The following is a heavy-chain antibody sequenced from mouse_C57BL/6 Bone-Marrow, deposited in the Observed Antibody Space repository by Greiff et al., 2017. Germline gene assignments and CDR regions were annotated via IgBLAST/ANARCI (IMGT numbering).Heavy chain of an antibody. Sequence: EVMLVESGGDLVKPGGSVKLSCAASGFTFSSYGMSWVRQTPDKRLEWVATISSGGSYTYYPDSVKGRFTLSRDNAKNTLYLQMSSLKSEDTAMYYCARPRYDGFAYWGQGTLVTVSA. V-gene: IGHV5-6*02. CDR1: GFTFSSYG. J-gene: IGHJ3*01. CDR3: ARPRYDGFAY. CDR2: ISSGGSYT. D-gene: IGHD2-12*01.